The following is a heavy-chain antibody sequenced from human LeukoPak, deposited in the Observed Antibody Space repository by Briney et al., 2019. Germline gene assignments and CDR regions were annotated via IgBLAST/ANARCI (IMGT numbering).Heavy chain of an antibody. CDR1: GFTVSSNY. Sequence: PGGSLRLSCAASGFTVSSNYMSWVRQAPGKGLEWVSVIYSGGTTDYADSVKGRFTISRDNSKNTLYLQMNSLRAEDTAVYYCAKVSGSPYYYDSSGKYPDYWGQGTLVTVSS. CDR3: AKVSGSPYYYDSSGKYPDY. D-gene: IGHD3-22*01. V-gene: IGHV3-53*01. CDR2: IYSGGTT. J-gene: IGHJ4*02.